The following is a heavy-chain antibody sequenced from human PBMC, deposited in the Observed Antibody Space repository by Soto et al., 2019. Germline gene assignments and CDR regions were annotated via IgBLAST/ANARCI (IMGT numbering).Heavy chain of an antibody. Sequence: EVQLLESGGGLVQPGGSLRLSCAASGFTFSSYAMSWVRQAPGKGLEWVSAISGSGGSKYYADSVKGRFTISRDNSKNTLYLQMNSLRTEDTAVYYCARRGTLNSCYYLAHGTLVTVS. CDR1: GFTFSSYA. CDR2: ISGSGGSK. J-gene: IGHJ4*01. D-gene: IGHD3-16*01. V-gene: IGHV3-23*01. CDR3: ARRGTLNSCYY.